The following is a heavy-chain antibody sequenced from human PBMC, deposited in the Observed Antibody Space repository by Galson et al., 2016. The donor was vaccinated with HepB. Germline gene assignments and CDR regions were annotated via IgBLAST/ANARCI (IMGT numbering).Heavy chain of an antibody. CDR2: ISADNGNT. J-gene: IGHJ4*02. D-gene: IGHD6-25*01. Sequence: SVKVSCKASGYTFASYAITWVRQAPGQGLEWMGWISADNGNTHYAQRLQGRVTMTTDTSTTTAYMELGSLRSDDTAVYYCARNVDQRLVVLYDYGGQGTLGTVAS. CDR3: ARNVDQRLVVLYDY. CDR1: GYTFASYA. V-gene: IGHV1-18*04.